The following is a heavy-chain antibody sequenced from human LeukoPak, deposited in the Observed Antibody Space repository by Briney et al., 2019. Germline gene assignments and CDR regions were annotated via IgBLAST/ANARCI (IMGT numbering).Heavy chain of an antibody. J-gene: IGHJ4*02. CDR2: ISGSGGSI. V-gene: IGHV3-23*01. CDR1: GFTFSTYD. Sequence: GGSLRLSCAASGFTFSTYDMSWVRQAPGKGLEWVSTISGSGGSINYAESVKGRFTISRDNSKNTLYLQMNSLRAEDTAVYYCASGYYDSSGYYYPLDYWGQGTLVTVSS. D-gene: IGHD3-22*01. CDR3: ASGYYDSSGYYYPLDY.